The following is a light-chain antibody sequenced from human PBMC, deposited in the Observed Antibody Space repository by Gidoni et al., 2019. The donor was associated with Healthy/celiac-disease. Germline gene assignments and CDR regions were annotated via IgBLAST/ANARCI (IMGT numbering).Light chain of an antibody. CDR3: QQYNSAPFT. Sequence: DIQMTHSPSSLSASVGDRVTITCRASQGISHSLAWSQQKPGQVPTLLIYAASTLQSGVPSRFSGSGSGTDFTLTISSLQPEDVATYYCQQYNSAPFTFGGGTKVEIK. J-gene: IGKJ4*01. CDR2: AAS. CDR1: QGISHS. V-gene: IGKV1-27*01.